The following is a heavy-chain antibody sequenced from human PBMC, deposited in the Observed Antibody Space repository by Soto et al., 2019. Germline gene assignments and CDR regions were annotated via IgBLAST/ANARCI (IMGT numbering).Heavy chain of an antibody. CDR1: GGSINNYW. CDR2: LHSTGAT. CDR3: VRDVPAAGTDWFDP. D-gene: IGHD6-13*01. J-gene: IGHJ5*02. V-gene: IGHV4-4*07. Sequence: SETLSITCTVSGGSINNYWWSWIRQAADKRLEWIGRLHSTGATNYNPSLRSRVTMSVDKSKNQFSLNLASVTAADTAVYYCVRDVPAAGTDWFDPWGQGTLVTVSS.